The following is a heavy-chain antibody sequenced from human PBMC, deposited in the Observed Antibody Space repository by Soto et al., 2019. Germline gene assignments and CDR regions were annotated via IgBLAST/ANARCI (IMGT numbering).Heavy chain of an antibody. J-gene: IGHJ4*02. CDR1: GVSISSGNW. V-gene: IGHV4-4*02. Sequence: NPSETLSLTCTVPGVSISSGNWWTWVRQSPRKGLEYIGEIFHDGTANYFPSFERRVAMSVDKSKNQFSLKLTSVTAADAAIYYCARLVYDTRLDYLYFDFWGQGAQVTVSS. D-gene: IGHD3-16*01. CDR2: IFHDGTA. CDR3: ARLVYDTRLDYLYFDF.